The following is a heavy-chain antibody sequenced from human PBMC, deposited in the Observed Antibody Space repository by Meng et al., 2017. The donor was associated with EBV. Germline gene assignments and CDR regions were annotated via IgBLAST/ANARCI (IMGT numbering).Heavy chain of an antibody. CDR1: GGTISSSSYY. J-gene: IGHJ4*02. CDR3: ARVMMTTVPYTNY. D-gene: IGHD4-17*01. Sequence: ESGPGLVKPSETPSLPFTGLGGTISSSSYYWGLIRQPPGKGLEWIGSIYYSGSTYYDPSLKSRVTISVDTSKNQFSLKLSSVTAADTAVYYCARVMMTTVPYTNYWGQGTLVTVFS. CDR2: IYYSGST. V-gene: IGHV4-39*07.